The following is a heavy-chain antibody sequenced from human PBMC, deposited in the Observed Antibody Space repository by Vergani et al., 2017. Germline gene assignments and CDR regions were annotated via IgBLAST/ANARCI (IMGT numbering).Heavy chain of an antibody. CDR1: GGSISSGSYY. CDR2: IYTSGST. D-gene: IGHD2-2*02. V-gene: IGHV4-61*02. CDR3: ARVYIVVVPAAIRVSWFDP. J-gene: IGHJ5*02. Sequence: QVQLQESGPGLVKPSQTLSLTCTVSGGSISSGSYYWSWIRQPAGKGLEWIGRIYTSGSTNYNPSLKSRVTISVDTSKNQFSLKLSSVTAADTAVYYCARVYIVVVPAAIRVSWFDPWGQGTLVTVSS.